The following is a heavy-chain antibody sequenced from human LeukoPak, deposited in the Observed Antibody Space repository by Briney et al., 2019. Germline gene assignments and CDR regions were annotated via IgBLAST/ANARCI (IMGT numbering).Heavy chain of an antibody. Sequence: QTGGSLRLSCAASGFTFSSYEMNWVRQAPGKGLEWVSYISSRGSTIYYADSVKGRFTISRDNAKNSLYLQMNSLRAEDTAVYYCAKEKSGSYPPDAFDIWGRGTMVTVSS. CDR1: GFTFSSYE. J-gene: IGHJ3*02. V-gene: IGHV3-48*03. D-gene: IGHD1-26*01. CDR3: AKEKSGSYPPDAFDI. CDR2: ISSRGSTI.